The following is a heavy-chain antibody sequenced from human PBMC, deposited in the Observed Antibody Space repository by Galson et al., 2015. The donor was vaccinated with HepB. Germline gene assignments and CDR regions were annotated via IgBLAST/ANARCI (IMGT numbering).Heavy chain of an antibody. CDR3: ARDSRYSSSWPSLYYYGMDV. J-gene: IGHJ6*02. CDR1: GFTFSSYA. V-gene: IGHV3-30-3*01. CDR2: ISYDGSNK. Sequence: SLRLSCAASGFTFSSYAMHWVRQAPGEGLEWVAVISYDGSNKYYADSVKGRFTISRDNSKNTLYLQMNSLRAEDTAVYYCARDSRYSSSWPSLYYYGMDVWGQGTTVTVSS. D-gene: IGHD6-13*01.